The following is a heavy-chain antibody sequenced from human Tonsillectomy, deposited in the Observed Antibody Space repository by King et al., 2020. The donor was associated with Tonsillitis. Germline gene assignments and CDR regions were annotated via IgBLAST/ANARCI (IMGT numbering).Heavy chain of an antibody. J-gene: IGHJ4*02. V-gene: IGHV4-34*01. CDR2: INHSGST. CDR3: ARRNGGIGDDY. CDR1: GGSFSGYY. D-gene: IGHD4-23*01. Sequence: HVQLPQWGAGLLKPSETLSLTCAVYGGSFSGYYWSWIRQPPGKGLEWIGEINHSGSTNYNPSLKSRVTVSVDTSKNQFSLKLSSVTAADTAVYYCARRNGGIGDDYWGQGTLVTVSS.